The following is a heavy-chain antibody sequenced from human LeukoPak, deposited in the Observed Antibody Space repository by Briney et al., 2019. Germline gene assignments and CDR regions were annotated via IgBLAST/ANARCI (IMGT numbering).Heavy chain of an antibody. CDR1: GFTFSTYT. J-gene: IGHJ6*04. CDR2: ISSSSSTI. V-gene: IGHV3-48*04. CDR3: AELGITMIGGV. Sequence: GGSLRLSCAASGFTFSTYTMTWVRQAPGKGLEWVSYISSSSSTIYYADSVKGRFTISRDNAKNSLYLQMNSLRAEDTAVYYCAELGITMIGGVWGKGTTVTISS. D-gene: IGHD3-10*02.